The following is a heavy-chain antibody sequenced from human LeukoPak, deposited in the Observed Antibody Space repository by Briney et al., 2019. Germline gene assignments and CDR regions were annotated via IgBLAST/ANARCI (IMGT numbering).Heavy chain of an antibody. J-gene: IGHJ6*02. CDR1: GITFSRFW. CDR3: ARGGGLDV. V-gene: IGHV3-7*03. D-gene: IGHD3-16*01. CDR2: INQDGSEK. Sequence: GGSLRLSCAASGITFSRFWMSWVRQAPGKGLQWVANINQDGSEKHYVDSVKGRFTISRDNAENSLYLQMSNLRAEDTAVYFCARGGGLDVWGQGATVTVSS.